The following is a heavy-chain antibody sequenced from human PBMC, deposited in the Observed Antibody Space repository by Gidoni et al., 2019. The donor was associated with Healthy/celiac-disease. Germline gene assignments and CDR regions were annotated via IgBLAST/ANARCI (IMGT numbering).Heavy chain of an antibody. J-gene: IGHJ6*03. Sequence: EVQLVESGGGLVKPEGSLSIACAASGFTFSRYRMHWVRQAPSKGLEWVSSISSSSSYIYYADSVKGRFTISRDNAKNSLYLQMNSLRAEDTSVYYCARDEDSYDFWSPTYYYYYMDVWGKGTTVTVSS. D-gene: IGHD3-3*01. CDR3: ARDEDSYDFWSPTYYYYYMDV. CDR2: ISSSSSYI. V-gene: IGHV3-21*01. CDR1: GFTFSRYR.